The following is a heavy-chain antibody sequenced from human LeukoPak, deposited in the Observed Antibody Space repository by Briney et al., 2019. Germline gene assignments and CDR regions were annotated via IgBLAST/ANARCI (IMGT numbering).Heavy chain of an antibody. CDR1: GFTFSRYA. CDR2: IRSKAHGGTI. D-gene: IGHD3-22*01. J-gene: IGHJ4*02. CDR3: SRDNYYDSSSHSKYYFDY. Sequence: PGGSLRLSCAASGFTFSRYAMSWVRQAPGKGLEWVGFIRSKAHGGTIEYAASVKGRFDISRDDSKSIVYLQMNSLKTEDTAVYYCSRDNYYDSSSHSKYYFDYWGQGTLVTVSS. V-gene: IGHV3-49*04.